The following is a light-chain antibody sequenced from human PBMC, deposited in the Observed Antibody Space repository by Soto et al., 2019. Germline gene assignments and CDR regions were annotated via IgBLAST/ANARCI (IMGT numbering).Light chain of an antibody. CDR1: QSLLHITGETF. J-gene: IGKJ5*01. Sequence: DVVMTQTPLSLSVAPGQPASISCKSSQSLLHITGETFLFWYLQKPGQSPQRLIYEVSPRVSGVPDRFSGSGSGTDFTLEISRVETDDVGIYYCMQSTQLPPTFGQGTRLGIE. CDR2: EVS. V-gene: IGKV2D-29*02. CDR3: MQSTQLPPT.